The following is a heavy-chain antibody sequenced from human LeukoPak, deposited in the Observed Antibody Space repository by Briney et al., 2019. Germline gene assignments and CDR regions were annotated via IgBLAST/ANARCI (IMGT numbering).Heavy chain of an antibody. CDR3: ARASYEDFDY. D-gene: IGHD1-26*01. V-gene: IGHV4-61*02. Sequence: SQTLSLTCTVSGGSISSGNYYWRWIRQPAGTGLEWIGRIYTSGSTNYSPSLKSRVTISVDTSKNQFSLKLSSVTAADTAVYYRARASYEDFDYWGQGTLVTVSS. CDR2: IYTSGST. J-gene: IGHJ4*02. CDR1: GGSISSGNYY.